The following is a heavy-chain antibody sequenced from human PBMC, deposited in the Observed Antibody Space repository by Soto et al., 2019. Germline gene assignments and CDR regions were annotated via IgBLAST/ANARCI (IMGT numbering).Heavy chain of an antibody. CDR3: ARDPFSSSWYRRTNWFDP. CDR1: GGSISSYY. Sequence: SETLSLTCTVSGGSISSYYWSWIRQPAGKGLEWIGRIYTSGSTNYNPSLKSRVTMSVDTSKNQFSLKLSSVTAADTAVYYCARDPFSSSWYRRTNWFDPWGQGTLVTVS. D-gene: IGHD6-13*01. J-gene: IGHJ5*02. V-gene: IGHV4-4*07. CDR2: IYTSGST.